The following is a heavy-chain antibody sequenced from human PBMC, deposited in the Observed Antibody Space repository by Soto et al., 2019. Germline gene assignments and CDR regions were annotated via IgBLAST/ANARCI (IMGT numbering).Heavy chain of an antibody. Sequence: EVQLVESGGGLVQPGGFLRLSCAVSGFSVSNTFMNWVRQATGKGLEWVSVIHSGGNTFYGDSVKGRFTISRDNSKNTVYLQMSSLRGEDTAVYFCARALVTTPPRTFDYWGQGTLVTVSS. CDR2: IHSGGNT. CDR1: GFSVSNTF. CDR3: ARALVTTPPRTFDY. J-gene: IGHJ4*02. D-gene: IGHD2-21*02. V-gene: IGHV3-66*01.